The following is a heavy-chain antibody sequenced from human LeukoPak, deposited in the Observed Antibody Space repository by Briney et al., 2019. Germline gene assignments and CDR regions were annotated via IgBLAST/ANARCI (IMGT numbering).Heavy chain of an antibody. D-gene: IGHD2-2*01. V-gene: IGHV3-23*01. J-gene: IGHJ4*02. Sequence: GGSLRLSCAASGFTFSSYAMSWVRQAPGKGLEWVSAISGSGGSTYYADSVKGRFTISRDNSKNTLYLQMNSLRAEDTAVYYCAKAPLIVVVPAASRGTPVNWGQGTLVTVSS. CDR2: ISGSGGST. CDR3: AKAPLIVVVPAASRGTPVN. CDR1: GFTFSSYA.